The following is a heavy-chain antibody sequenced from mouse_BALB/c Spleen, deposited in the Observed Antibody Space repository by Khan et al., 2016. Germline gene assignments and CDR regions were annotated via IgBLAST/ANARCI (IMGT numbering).Heavy chain of an antibody. V-gene: IGHV3-6*02. CDR2: ISYDGIN. CDR3: ARVLLRYYAMDY. J-gene: IGHJ4*01. D-gene: IGHD1-1*01. Sequence: EVKLLESGPGLVKPSQSLSLTCSVPGYSITSGYYWNWIRQFPGNKLEWMGYISYDGINNYNPSLKNRISITRDTSKNQFFLKLNSVTTEDTATYCCARVLLRYYAMDYWGQGTSVTVSS. CDR1: GYSITSGYY.